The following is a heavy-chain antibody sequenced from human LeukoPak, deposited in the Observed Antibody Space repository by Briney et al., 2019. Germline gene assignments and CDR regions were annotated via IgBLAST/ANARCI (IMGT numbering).Heavy chain of an antibody. Sequence: PSETLSLTCTVYGGSFSDFHWSWIRLPPGKGLEWIGEINHSGNTNYNPSLKSRVTISIDTSKNQFSLKLSSVTAADTAVYYCARGKVTRDWYFDLWGRGTLVTVSS. CDR3: ARGKVTRDWYFDL. CDR2: INHSGNT. D-gene: IGHD4-17*01. J-gene: IGHJ2*01. CDR1: GGSFSDFH. V-gene: IGHV4-34*01.